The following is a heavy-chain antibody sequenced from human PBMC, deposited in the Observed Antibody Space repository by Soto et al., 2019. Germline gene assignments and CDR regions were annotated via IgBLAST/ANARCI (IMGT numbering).Heavy chain of an antibody. V-gene: IGHV1-3*01. Sequence: ASVKVSCKASGYTFTRYAMHWVRQAPGQRLEWMGGINAGDGKTKYAQKFQGRVTMTEDTSTDTAYMELSSLRSEDTAVYYCATETLGYCSGGSCYPYAFDIWGQGTMVTVSS. D-gene: IGHD2-15*01. J-gene: IGHJ3*02. CDR3: ATETLGYCSGGSCYPYAFDI. CDR1: GYTFTRYA. CDR2: INAGDGKT.